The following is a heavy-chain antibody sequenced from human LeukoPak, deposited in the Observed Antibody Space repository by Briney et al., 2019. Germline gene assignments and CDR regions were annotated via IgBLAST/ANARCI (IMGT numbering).Heavy chain of an antibody. CDR3: ARAHSSGYYLFDYFDY. D-gene: IGHD3-22*01. CDR2: IYTSGST. Sequence: SETLSLTCTVSGGSISSYYWSWIRQPAGKGLEWIGRIYTSGSTNYNPSLKSRVTISVDTSKNQFSLKLSSVTAAGTAVYYCARAHSSGYYLFDYFDYWGQGTLVTVSS. CDR1: GGSISSYY. J-gene: IGHJ4*02. V-gene: IGHV4-4*07.